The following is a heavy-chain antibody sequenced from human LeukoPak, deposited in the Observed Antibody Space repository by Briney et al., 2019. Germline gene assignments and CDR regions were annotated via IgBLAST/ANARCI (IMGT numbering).Heavy chain of an antibody. CDR3: AKALPSSSWYFDAFDI. Sequence: GGSLRLSCAASGFTFSSYAMSWVRQAPGKGLEWVSSMSVSGNSAYYADSVKGRFTISRDNSKETLYVQMNSLRAEDTAVYYCAKALPSSSWYFDAFDIWGQGTMVTVSS. CDR1: GFTFSSYA. CDR2: MSVSGNSA. J-gene: IGHJ3*02. D-gene: IGHD6-13*01. V-gene: IGHV3-23*01.